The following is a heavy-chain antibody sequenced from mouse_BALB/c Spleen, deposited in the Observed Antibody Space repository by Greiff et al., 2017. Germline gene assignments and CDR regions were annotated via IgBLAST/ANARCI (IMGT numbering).Heavy chain of an antibody. D-gene: IGHD1-1*01. Sequence: VKLVESGPGLVAPSQSLSITCTVSGFSLTSYGVHWVRQPPGKGLEWLGVIWAGGSTNYNSALMSRLSISKDNSKSQVFLKMNSLQTDDTAMYYCARDHYGSSYGYAMDYWGQGTSVTVSS. V-gene: IGHV2-9*02. J-gene: IGHJ4*01. CDR2: IWAGGST. CDR3: ARDHYGSSYGYAMDY. CDR1: GFSLTSYG.